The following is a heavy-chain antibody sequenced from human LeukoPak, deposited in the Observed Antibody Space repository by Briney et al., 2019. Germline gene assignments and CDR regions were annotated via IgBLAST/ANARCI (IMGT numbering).Heavy chain of an antibody. Sequence: GRSLRLSCAASGFTFSNYGMHWVRQAPGKGREWVADIWYDGTNKYYADSVKGRFTISRDNSRKTLYLQMNGLRAEDTALYYCAKDSGIAAAGTDYWGQGTLVTVSS. CDR1: GFTFSNYG. CDR3: AKDSGIAAAGTDY. D-gene: IGHD6-13*01. J-gene: IGHJ4*02. CDR2: IWYDGTNK. V-gene: IGHV3-33*06.